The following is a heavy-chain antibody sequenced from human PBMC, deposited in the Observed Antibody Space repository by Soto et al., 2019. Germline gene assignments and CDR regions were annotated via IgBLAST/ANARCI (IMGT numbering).Heavy chain of an antibody. D-gene: IGHD5-18*01. J-gene: IGHJ4*02. CDR3: ASVAQIQLWSEDY. CDR1: GGSISSSNW. V-gene: IGHV4-4*02. Sequence: SSETLSLTCAVSGGSISSSNWWSWVRQSPGKGLEWIGEIYHSGSTNYNPSLKSRVTISVDKSKNQFSLKLSSVTAADTAVYYCASVAQIQLWSEDYWGQGTLVTVSS. CDR2: IYHSGST.